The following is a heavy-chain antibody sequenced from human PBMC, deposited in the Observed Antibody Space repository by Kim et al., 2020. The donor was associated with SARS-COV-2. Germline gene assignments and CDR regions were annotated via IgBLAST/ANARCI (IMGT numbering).Heavy chain of an antibody. Sequence: ASVKVSCKASGYTFTSYGISWVRQAPGQGLEWMGWISAYNGNTNYAQKLQGRVTMTTDTSTSTAYMEPRSLRSDDTAVYYCARGSAIFGVVILSVDYWGQGTLVTVSS. CDR1: GYTFTSYG. CDR3: ARGSAIFGVVILSVDY. V-gene: IGHV1-18*01. D-gene: IGHD3-3*01. CDR2: ISAYNGNT. J-gene: IGHJ4*02.